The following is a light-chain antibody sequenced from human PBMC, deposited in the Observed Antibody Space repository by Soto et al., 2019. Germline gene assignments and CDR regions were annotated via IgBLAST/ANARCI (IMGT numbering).Light chain of an antibody. CDR1: ESISSY. CDR3: QQLKRSPLT. V-gene: IGKV1-9*01. J-gene: IGKJ4*01. Sequence: IQLTQSPSSLSASLGERVALTCRASESISSYLAWYQEKPGKVPTLLIDTASTLQNGVPSRFSGSGSGTDFTLTISRLQPEDFATYYCQQLKRSPLTFGGGTRVEIK. CDR2: TAS.